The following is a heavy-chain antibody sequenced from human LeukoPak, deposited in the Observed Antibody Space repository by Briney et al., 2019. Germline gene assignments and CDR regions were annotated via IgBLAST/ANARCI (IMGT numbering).Heavy chain of an antibody. Sequence: SETLSLTCTVSGGSISSNNYYWGWIRQPPGKGLEWIGSIYYGGYTYYNPSLKSRVTISVDTSKNQFSLKLSSVTAADTAIYYCQSRFLEWLLDYWGQGTPVTVSS. CDR3: QSRFLEWLLDY. J-gene: IGHJ4*02. D-gene: IGHD3-3*01. CDR1: GGSISSNNYY. V-gene: IGHV4-39*01. CDR2: IYYGGYT.